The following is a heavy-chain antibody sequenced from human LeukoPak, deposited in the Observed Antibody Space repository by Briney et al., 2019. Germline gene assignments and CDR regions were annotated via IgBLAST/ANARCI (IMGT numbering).Heavy chain of an antibody. CDR2: ISWNSGSI. D-gene: IGHD2-15*01. V-gene: IGHV3-9*01. CDR3: AKGGRLPRVAIDI. Sequence: GRSLRLSYAPSGFTFDDYAMHSVRQAPGKGMELVSGISWNSGSIGYADSVKGRLTISRDTAKNSLYLQINSQRAEHKALYDWAKGGRLPRVAIDISGQG. CDR1: GFTFDDYA. J-gene: IGHJ3*02.